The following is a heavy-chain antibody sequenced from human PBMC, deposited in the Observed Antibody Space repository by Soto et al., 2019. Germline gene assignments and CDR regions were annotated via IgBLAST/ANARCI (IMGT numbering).Heavy chain of an antibody. V-gene: IGHV4-4*02. CDR3: ARARATIAAAAIFDC. CDR2: VYRTGST. J-gene: IGHJ4*02. CDR1: GGSISTSNW. D-gene: IGHD6-13*01. Sequence: ETLSLTCAVSGGSISTSNWWSWVRQPPGKGLEWIGEVYRTGSTNYNPSLESRLTISVDKSKNQFSLKLTSVTAADTAVYYCARARATIAAAAIFDCWGQGTLVTVSS.